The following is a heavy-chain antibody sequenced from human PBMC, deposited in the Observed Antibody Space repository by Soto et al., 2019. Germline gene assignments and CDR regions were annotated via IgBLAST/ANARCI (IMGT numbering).Heavy chain of an antibody. J-gene: IGHJ4*03. CDR3: ARVHVMVVAGSTFDY. CDR2: IYHGGTT. V-gene: IGHV4-38-2*02. D-gene: IGHD6-19*01. Sequence: PSETLSLTCTVSGDSISSGSYWGCIRQPPGEGPEWIASIYHGGTTFYNPSLKSRISISVDTSKNQFSLRLTSVTAADTATYYCARVHVMVVAGSTFDYWGPGTLVTV. CDR1: GDSISSGSY.